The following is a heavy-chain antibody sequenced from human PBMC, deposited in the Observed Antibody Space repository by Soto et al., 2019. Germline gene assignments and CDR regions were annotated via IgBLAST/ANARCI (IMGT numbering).Heavy chain of an antibody. J-gene: IGHJ4*02. CDR3: ASSPQLGVFDY. V-gene: IGHV4-59*01. CDR1: GGSISSYY. D-gene: IGHD3-16*01. CDR2: IYYSWST. Sequence: PSETLSLTCTVSGGSISSYYWSWIRQPPGKGLEWIGYIYYSWSTNYNPSLKIRVTISVDTSKNQFSLKLSSVTAADTAVYYCASSPQLGVFDYWGQGTLVTVS.